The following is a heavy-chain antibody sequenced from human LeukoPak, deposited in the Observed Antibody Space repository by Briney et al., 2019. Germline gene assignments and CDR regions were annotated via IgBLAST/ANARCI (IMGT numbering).Heavy chain of an antibody. V-gene: IGHV4-4*07. J-gene: IGHJ6*03. CDR1: GGSISSYY. Sequence: SESLSLTCTVSGGSISSYYWSWIRQPAGKGLEWIGRIYTSGSTNYNPSLKSRVTMSVDTSKNQFSLKLSSVTAADTAVYYCARDYSYARYYYYYMDVWGKGTTVTVSS. CDR2: IYTSGST. D-gene: IGHD2-21*01. CDR3: ARDYSYARYYYYYMDV.